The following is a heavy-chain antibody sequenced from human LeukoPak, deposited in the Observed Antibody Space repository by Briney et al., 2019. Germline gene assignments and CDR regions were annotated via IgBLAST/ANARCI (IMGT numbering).Heavy chain of an antibody. CDR3: ATRGYSYGYYFDY. CDR2: IYTSGST. D-gene: IGHD5-18*01. Sequence: SQTLSLTCTVSGGSISSGSYYWSWIRQPAGKGLEWIGRIYTSGSTNYNPSLKSRVTISVDTSKNQFSLKLSSVTAADTAAYYCATRGYSYGYYFDYWGQGTLVTVSS. V-gene: IGHV4-61*02. J-gene: IGHJ4*02. CDR1: GGSISSGSYY.